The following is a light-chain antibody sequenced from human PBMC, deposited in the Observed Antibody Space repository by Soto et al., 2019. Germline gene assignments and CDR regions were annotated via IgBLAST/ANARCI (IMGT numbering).Light chain of an antibody. CDR3: CSYAGSPWV. Sequence: QSALTQPRSVSGSPGQSVTVSCTGTSNDVGGYNYVSWYQQHPGKAPKLVIYDVSKRPSGVPDRFSGSKSGNTASLTISGLQAEDEADYYCCSYAGSPWVFGGGTKLTVL. V-gene: IGLV2-11*01. CDR2: DVS. J-gene: IGLJ3*02. CDR1: SNDVGGYNY.